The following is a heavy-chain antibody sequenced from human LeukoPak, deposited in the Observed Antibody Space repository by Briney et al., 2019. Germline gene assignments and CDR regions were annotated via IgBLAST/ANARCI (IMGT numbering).Heavy chain of an antibody. V-gene: IGHV1-18*01. Sequence: GASVKVSCKASGGTLSSYAISWVRQAPGRGLEWMGWISAYSNNTNYAQKFQGRVTMTTDTSTSTAYMELRSLTSDDTGVYYCARDVGSYSRNLYYFDYWGQGTLVTVSS. J-gene: IGHJ4*02. CDR1: GGTLSSYA. D-gene: IGHD5-18*01. CDR2: ISAYSNNT. CDR3: ARDVGSYSRNLYYFDY.